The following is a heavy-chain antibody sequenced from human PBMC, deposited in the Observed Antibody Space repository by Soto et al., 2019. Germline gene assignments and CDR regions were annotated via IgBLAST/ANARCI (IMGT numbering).Heavy chain of an antibody. V-gene: IGHV3-15*01. CDR1: GFTFSNAW. D-gene: IGHD3-22*01. CDR3: TTDFRDSSGCDY. Sequence: GGSLRLSCAASGFTFSNAWMSWVRQAPGKGLEWVGRIKSKTDGGTTDYAAPVKGRFTISRDDSKNTLYLQMNSLKTEDTAVYYCTTDFRDSSGCDYWGQGTLVTVSS. J-gene: IGHJ4*02. CDR2: IKSKTDGGTT.